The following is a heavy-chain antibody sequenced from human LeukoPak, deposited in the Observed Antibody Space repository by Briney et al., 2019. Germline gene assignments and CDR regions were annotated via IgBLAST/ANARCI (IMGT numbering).Heavy chain of an antibody. J-gene: IGHJ4*02. V-gene: IGHV3-21*01. CDR2: ITGDCKYI. CDR3: AREGNDYYYDQ. CDR1: GFIFKTYT. Sequence: GGSLRLSCAASGFIFKTYTMTWVRQAPGKGLEWVSSITGDCKYITYADSVKGRFTISRDNAKDSLYLQVASLRGDDTATYYCAREGNDYYYDQWGQGTLVTVSP. D-gene: IGHD3-16*01.